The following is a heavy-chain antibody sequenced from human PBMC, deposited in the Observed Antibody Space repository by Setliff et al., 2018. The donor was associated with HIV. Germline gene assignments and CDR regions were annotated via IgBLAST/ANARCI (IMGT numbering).Heavy chain of an antibody. D-gene: IGHD2-2*01. CDR3: ARCLKDIVVVPYAGGGMDV. Sequence: PGPSVKVSCKASGYTFTNYGITWVRQAPGQGLEWMGWISAYNGNTNYSQNLQGRVTMTTDTSTSTAYMELRSLRSDDTAVYYCARCLKDIVVVPYAGGGMDVWGKGTTVTVSS. CDR2: ISAYNGNT. CDR1: GYTFTNYG. J-gene: IGHJ6*03. V-gene: IGHV1-18*01.